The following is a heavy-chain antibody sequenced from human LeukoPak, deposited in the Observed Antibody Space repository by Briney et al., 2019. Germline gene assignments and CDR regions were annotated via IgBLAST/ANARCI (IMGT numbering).Heavy chain of an antibody. J-gene: IGHJ4*02. Sequence: SVKVSCKASGYTFTSYDINWVRQAPGQGLEWMGGIIPIFGTANYAQKFQGRVTITADESTSTAYMELSSLRSEDTAVYYCASITGTTLDYWGQGTLVTVSS. V-gene: IGHV1-69*13. CDR1: GYTFTSYD. CDR3: ASITGTTLDY. CDR2: IIPIFGTA. D-gene: IGHD1-7*01.